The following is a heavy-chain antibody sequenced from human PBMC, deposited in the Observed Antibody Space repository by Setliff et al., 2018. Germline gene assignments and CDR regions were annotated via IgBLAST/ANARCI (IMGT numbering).Heavy chain of an antibody. V-gene: IGHV4-31*03. J-gene: IGHJ3*02. CDR2: IYYSGST. Sequence: KTSETLSLTCTVSGGSISSGGYYWSWIRQHPGKGLEWIGYIYYSGSTHYNPSLKSRVTISVDTSKNQFSLKLSSVTAADTAVYYCARVARVVLSRNAFDIWGQGTMVTVSS. D-gene: IGHD2-2*01. CDR3: ARVARVVLSRNAFDI. CDR1: GGSISSGGYY.